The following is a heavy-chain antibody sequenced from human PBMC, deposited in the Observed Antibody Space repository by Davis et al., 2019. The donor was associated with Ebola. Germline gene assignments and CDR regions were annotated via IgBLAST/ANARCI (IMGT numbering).Heavy chain of an antibody. CDR2: IKPDGSER. CDR3: ARDISMGGLDY. D-gene: IGHD2-15*01. V-gene: IGHV3-7*03. CDR1: EFTFSRHG. J-gene: IGHJ4*02. Sequence: GESLKISCAASEFTFSRHGMNWVRQAPGKGLEWVAGIKPDGSERFYVDSVKGRFTISRDNAENSVYLQMTSLRAEDTAPYYCARDISMGGLDYWGQGSLVTVSS.